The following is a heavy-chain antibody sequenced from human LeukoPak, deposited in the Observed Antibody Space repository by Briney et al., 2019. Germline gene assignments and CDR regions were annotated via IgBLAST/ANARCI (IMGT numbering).Heavy chain of an antibody. D-gene: IGHD2-2*01. Sequence: NPGGSLRLSCAASGFTFSRYSTNWVRQAPGKGLEWVSSISSSSSFIYYADSVKGRFTISRDNAKNSLYLQMNSLRAKDTAVYYCARNPPLGSCSTISCPHLDYWGQGTLVTVSS. J-gene: IGHJ4*02. CDR1: GFTFSRYS. V-gene: IGHV3-21*01. CDR2: ISSSSSFI. CDR3: ARNPPLGSCSTISCPHLDY.